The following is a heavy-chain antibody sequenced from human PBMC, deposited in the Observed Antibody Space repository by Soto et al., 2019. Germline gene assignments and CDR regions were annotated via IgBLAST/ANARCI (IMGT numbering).Heavy chain of an antibody. Sequence: EVQLVESGGGLVQPGGSLRLSCAASGFTFSAYWMTWVRLAPGKGLEWVAILKQDGSETYYVDSVKGRFTISRDIAKNSLYLQMNSLRADDTAIYYCARARTGSYFRPYYFDYWGQGTLVAVSS. CDR3: ARARTGSYFRPYYFDY. CDR1: GFTFSAYW. CDR2: LKQDGSET. V-gene: IGHV3-7*01. J-gene: IGHJ4*02. D-gene: IGHD1-26*01.